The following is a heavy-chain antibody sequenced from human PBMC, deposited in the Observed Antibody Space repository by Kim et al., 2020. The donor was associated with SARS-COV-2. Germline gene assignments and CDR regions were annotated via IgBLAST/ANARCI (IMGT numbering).Heavy chain of an antibody. CDR3: ATGRHQYYDL. CDR1: GFTFSSYW. J-gene: IGHJ2*01. D-gene: IGHD4-17*01. V-gene: IGHV3-74*01. Sequence: GGSLRLSCAASGFTFSSYWMHWVRQAPGKGLVWVSRINSDGSNTIYADSVKGRFTISRDNAENTVHLQMNSLRAEDTPVYYCATGRHQYYDLWGRGTLVTVSS. CDR2: INSDGSNT.